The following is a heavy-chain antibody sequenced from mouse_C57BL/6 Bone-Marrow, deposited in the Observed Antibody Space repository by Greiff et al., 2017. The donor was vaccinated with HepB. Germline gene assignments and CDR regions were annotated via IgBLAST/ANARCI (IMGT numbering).Heavy chain of an antibody. Sequence: QVQLQQSDAELVKPGASVKISCKVSGYTFPDHTIHWMKQRPEQGLEWIGYIYPRDGSTKSNEKFKGKATLTADKSSSTAYMQLNSLTSEDSAVYYCARCDFDAYYTDYWGQVTTLSISS. CDR1: GYTFPDHT. V-gene: IGHV1-78*01. J-gene: IGHJ2*01. CDR3: ARCDFDAYYTDY. D-gene: IGHD2-12*01. CDR2: IYPRDGST.